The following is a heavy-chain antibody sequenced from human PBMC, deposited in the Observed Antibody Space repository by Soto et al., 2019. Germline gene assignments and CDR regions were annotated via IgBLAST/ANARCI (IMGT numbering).Heavy chain of an antibody. CDR3: ARGGKLGGDLDV. CDR2: IIPILETA. CDR1: GGTFGRYT. D-gene: IGHD1-26*01. Sequence: QVQLVQSGAEVKKPGSSLKVSCKASGGTFGRYTISWVRQAPGQGLEWMGWIIPILETANYAQKFQGRVTITADTSTRTAYLELSGLKSDDAGVYYCARGGKLGGDLDVWGKGTPVTVSS. J-gene: IGHJ6*04. V-gene: IGHV1-69*08.